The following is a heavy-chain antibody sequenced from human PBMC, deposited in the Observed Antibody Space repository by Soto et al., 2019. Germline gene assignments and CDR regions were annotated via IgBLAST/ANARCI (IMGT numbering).Heavy chain of an antibody. J-gene: IGHJ6*02. CDR2: IWYDGSNK. CDR1: GFTFSSYG. CDR3: ARGSQWLVPDYYGMDV. D-gene: IGHD6-19*01. V-gene: IGHV3-33*01. Sequence: QVQLVESGGGEVQPGRSLRLSCAASGFTFSSYGMHWVRQAPGKGLEWVAVIWYDGSNKYYADSVKGRFTISRDNSKNTLYLQMNSLRAEDTAVYYCARGSQWLVPDYYGMDVWGQGTTVTVSS.